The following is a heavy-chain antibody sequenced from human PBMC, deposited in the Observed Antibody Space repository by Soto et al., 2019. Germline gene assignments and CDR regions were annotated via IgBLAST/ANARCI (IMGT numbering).Heavy chain of an antibody. Sequence: QVQLQQWGAGLLELSETLSLTCAVYAGSFSGYYWSCIRQPPGKRLELIGEINHSGSTNYNPSLKSRVTISVDTSKNQFSLTLRSGTAADTAVYYCARGQSSLLLDCWRKGILVTVSS. CDR3: ARGQSSLLLDC. J-gene: IGHJ1*01. V-gene: IGHV4-34*01. D-gene: IGHD1-1*01. CDR1: AGSFSGYY. CDR2: INHSGST.